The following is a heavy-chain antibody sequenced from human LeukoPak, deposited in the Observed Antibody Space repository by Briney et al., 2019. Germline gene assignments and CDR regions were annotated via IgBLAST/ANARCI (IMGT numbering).Heavy chain of an antibody. V-gene: IGHV3-33*06. Sequence: GGSLRLSCAASALTCRCMTNWVRQAPGKGLEWVAVIWCDGSNVYYVDSVKGRFTISRDNSKNTLFLQMNSLRAEDTAVYYCAKTPYCSSTSCPYYFDYWGQGTLVTVSS. CDR2: IWCDGSNV. D-gene: IGHD2-2*01. CDR1: ALTCRCMT. J-gene: IGHJ4*02. CDR3: AKTPYCSSTSCPYYFDY.